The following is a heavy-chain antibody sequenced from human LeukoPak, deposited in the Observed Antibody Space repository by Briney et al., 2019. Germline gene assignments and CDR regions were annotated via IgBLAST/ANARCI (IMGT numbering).Heavy chain of an antibody. D-gene: IGHD3-16*02. CDR1: GFTFSSYG. CDR3: AKNSDYVWGSYRYTEGGRERGDY. V-gene: IGHV3-21*04. J-gene: IGHJ4*02. CDR2: ISSSSSYI. Sequence: GGSLRLSCAASGFTFSSYGMNWVRQAPGKGLEWVSSISSSSSYIYYADSVKGRFTISRDNARNSLYLQMNSLRAEDTAVYYCAKNSDYVWGSYRYTEGGRERGDYWGQGTLVTVSS.